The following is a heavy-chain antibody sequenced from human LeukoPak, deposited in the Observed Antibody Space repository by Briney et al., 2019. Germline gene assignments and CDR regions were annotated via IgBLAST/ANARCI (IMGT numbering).Heavy chain of an antibody. CDR3: ARGRYCSDGNCYHNWFDP. CDR2: INPNSGGT. J-gene: IGHJ5*02. CDR1: GYTFTGYY. D-gene: IGHD2-15*01. Sequence: ASVKVSCKASGYTFTGYYMHWVRQAPGQGPEWMGWINPNSGGTDYAQKCQGRVTMTRDTSINTAYMELSSLRSDDTAVYYCARGRYCSDGNCYHNWFDPWGQGTLVTVSS. V-gene: IGHV1-2*02.